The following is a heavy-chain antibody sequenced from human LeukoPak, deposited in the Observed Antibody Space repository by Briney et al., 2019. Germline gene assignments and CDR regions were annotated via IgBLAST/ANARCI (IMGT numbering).Heavy chain of an antibody. J-gene: IGHJ4*02. D-gene: IGHD3-10*01. V-gene: IGHV3-21*01. Sequence: GGSLRLPCAASGFTFSTYSLNWVRQAPGKGLEWVSSISISGTYIYYADSVKGRFTISRDNAKNSLYLQMNSLRAEDTAVYYCARDFGSGSLDCWGQGTLVTVSS. CDR1: GFTFSTYS. CDR2: ISISGTYI. CDR3: ARDFGSGSLDC.